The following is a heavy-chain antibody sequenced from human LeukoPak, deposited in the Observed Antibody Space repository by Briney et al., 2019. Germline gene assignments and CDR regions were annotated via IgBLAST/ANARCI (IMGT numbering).Heavy chain of an antibody. V-gene: IGHV3-73*01. D-gene: IGHD2-15*01. CDR2: IRSKANRYAT. CDR1: GFTFSGSA. CDR3: TPFVVPNVAFDT. J-gene: IGHJ3*02. Sequence: PGGSLRLSCAASGFTFSGSAMHWVRQASGKGLEWVGRIRSKANRYATAYAASVKGRFTISRDDSKNTAYLQMYSLKTEDTAVYYCTPFVVPNVAFDTWGQGTMLSASS.